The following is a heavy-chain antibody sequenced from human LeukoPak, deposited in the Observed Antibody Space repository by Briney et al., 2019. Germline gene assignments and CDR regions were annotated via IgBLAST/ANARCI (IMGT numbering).Heavy chain of an antibody. V-gene: IGHV1-2*02. CDR1: GYTFTDYY. J-gene: IGHJ4*02. D-gene: IGHD1-26*01. CDR3: ARVDSGRYYGHDY. Sequence: GASVKVSCKPSGYTFTDYYMHWVRQAPGQGLEWMGWINPNSGGTNYAQKFQGRVTMTTDTSTSTTYMELRSLRSDDTAMYYCARVDSGRYYGHDYWGQGTLVTVTS. CDR2: INPNSGGT.